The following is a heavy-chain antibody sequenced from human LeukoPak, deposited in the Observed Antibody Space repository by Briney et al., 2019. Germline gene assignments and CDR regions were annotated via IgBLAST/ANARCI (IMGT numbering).Heavy chain of an antibody. CDR2: TYYRSKWYN. J-gene: IGHJ6*02. V-gene: IGHV6-1*01. CDR1: GDSVSSNSAA. Sequence: SQTLSLTCAISGDSVSSNSAAWNWIRQSPSRGLEWLGRTYYRSKWYNDYAVSVKSRITINPDTSKNQFSLQLNSVTPEDTAVYYCARMGSSGWYALPYGMDVWGQGTTVTVSS. D-gene: IGHD6-19*01. CDR3: ARMGSSGWYALPYGMDV.